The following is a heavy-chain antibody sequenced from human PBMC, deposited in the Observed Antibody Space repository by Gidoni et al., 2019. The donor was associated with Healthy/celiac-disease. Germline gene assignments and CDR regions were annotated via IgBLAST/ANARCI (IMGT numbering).Heavy chain of an antibody. CDR2: IKQDGSEK. CDR3: AREQKAGALDY. Sequence: EVQLVESGGGLVQPGGSLRLSCAAAGFTFSSYWMSWVRQAPGKGLEWVANIKQDGSEKYYVDSVKGRFTISRDNAKNSLYLQMNSLRAEDTAVYYCAREQKAGALDYWGQGTLVTVSS. CDR1: GFTFSSYW. J-gene: IGHJ4*02. D-gene: IGHD6-13*01. V-gene: IGHV3-7*01.